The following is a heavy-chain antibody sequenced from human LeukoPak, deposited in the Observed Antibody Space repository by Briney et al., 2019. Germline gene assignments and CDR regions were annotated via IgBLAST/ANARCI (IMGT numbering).Heavy chain of an antibody. V-gene: IGHV1-46*01. J-gene: IGHJ4*02. CDR2: INLSGGST. CDR3: ARGTKVYCSGGSCPLATDY. D-gene: IGHD2-15*01. Sequence: ASVKVSCKASGYTFTSYYIHWVRQAPGQGLECMGIINLSGGSTSYAQKFQGRVTMTRDMSTSTVYMELSSLRSEDTAVYYCARGTKVYCSGGSCPLATDYWGQGTLVTVSS. CDR1: GYTFTSYY.